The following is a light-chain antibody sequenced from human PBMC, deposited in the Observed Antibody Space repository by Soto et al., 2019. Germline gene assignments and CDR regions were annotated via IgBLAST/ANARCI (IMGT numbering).Light chain of an antibody. CDR1: QSVSNN. CDR3: QQYNPWPPFT. V-gene: IGKV3-15*01. Sequence: EIVMTQSPATLSVSPGERATLSCRANQSVSNNLAWYQQKPGQAPRLLIYGASTRATGPPARFSGSGSGTEFTLTISSLQSEDFAIYYCQQYNPWPPFTFGPGTKVDIK. CDR2: GAS. J-gene: IGKJ3*01.